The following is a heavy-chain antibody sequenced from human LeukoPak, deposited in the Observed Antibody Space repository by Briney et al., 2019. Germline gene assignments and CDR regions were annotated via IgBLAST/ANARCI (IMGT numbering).Heavy chain of an antibody. J-gene: IGHJ4*02. V-gene: IGHV1-2*02. Sequence: SVKVSCKASGYTFTGYYMHRVRQAPGQGLEWMGWINPNSGGTNYAQKFQGRVTMTRDTSISTAYMELSRLRSDDTAVYYCARGSPNYYDSSGYIDDYWGQGTLVTVSS. D-gene: IGHD3-22*01. CDR1: GYTFTGYY. CDR2: INPNSGGT. CDR3: ARGSPNYYDSSGYIDDY.